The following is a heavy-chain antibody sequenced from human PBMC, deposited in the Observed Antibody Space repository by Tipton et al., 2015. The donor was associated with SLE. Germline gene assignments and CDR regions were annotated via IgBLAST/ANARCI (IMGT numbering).Heavy chain of an antibody. CDR1: GYSISSGYY. V-gene: IGHV4-38-2*02. CDR3: ASVPY. Sequence: TLSLTCTVSGYSISSGYYWDWIRQPPGKGLEWIGSIYHSGSTYYNPSLKSRVTISVDTSKNQFSLKLSSVTAADTAVYYCASVPYWGQGTLVTVSS. J-gene: IGHJ4*02. CDR2: IYHSGST.